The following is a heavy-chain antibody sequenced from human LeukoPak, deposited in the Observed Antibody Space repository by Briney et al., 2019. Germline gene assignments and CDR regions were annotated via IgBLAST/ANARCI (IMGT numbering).Heavy chain of an antibody. J-gene: IGHJ6*02. CDR1: GFTVSSNY. V-gene: IGHV3-53*01. D-gene: IGHD6-19*01. Sequence: GGSLRLSCAASGFTVSSNYMSWVRQAPGKGLEWVSVIYSGGSTYYADSVKGRFTISRDNSKNTLYLQMNSLRAEETAVYYCARQVAVAGYGMDVWGQGTTVTVSS. CDR2: IYSGGST. CDR3: ARQVAVAGYGMDV.